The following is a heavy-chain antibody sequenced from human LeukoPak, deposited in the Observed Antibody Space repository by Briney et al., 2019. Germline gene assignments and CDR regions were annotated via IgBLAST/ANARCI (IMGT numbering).Heavy chain of an antibody. CDR3: ARDLRGYCSGGSCYGGSPNYGMDV. CDR1: GFTFSSYW. CDR2: ISSSSSYI. Sequence: GGSLRLSCAASGFTFSSYWMNWARQAPGKGLEWVSSISSSSSYIYYADSVKGRFTISRDNAKNSLYLQMNSLRAEDTAVYYCARDLRGYCSGGSCYGGSPNYGMDVWGQGTTVTVSS. J-gene: IGHJ6*02. V-gene: IGHV3-21*01. D-gene: IGHD2-15*01.